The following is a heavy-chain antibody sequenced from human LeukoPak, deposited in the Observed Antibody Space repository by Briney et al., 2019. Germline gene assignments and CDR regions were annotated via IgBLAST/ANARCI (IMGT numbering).Heavy chain of an antibody. CDR1: GGSFRNYY. V-gene: IGHV4-34*01. J-gene: IGHJ4*02. Sequence: SETLSLTCAVYGGSFRNYYWSWIRQPPGKGLEGIGEINHSGSTKYNPSLKSRVTISVDRSKNQFSLKLSSVTAADTAVYYCARGPDFYDSSGYYPIWGQGTLVTVSS. CDR3: ARGPDFYDSSGYYPI. CDR2: INHSGST. D-gene: IGHD3-22*01.